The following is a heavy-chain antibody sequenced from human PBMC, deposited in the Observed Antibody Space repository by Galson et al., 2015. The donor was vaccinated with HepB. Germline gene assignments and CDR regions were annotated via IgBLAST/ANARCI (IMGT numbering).Heavy chain of an antibody. CDR2: INPSGGGT. J-gene: IGHJ4*02. Sequence: SVKVSCKASGYTFSTHYMHWVRRALGEGLEWIGMINPSGGGTAYAERFQGRVTMTRDTSTSTVYMELNSLRSEDTALYYCVRVGYSSSQAFDYWGQGTLVTVSS. D-gene: IGHD6-13*01. CDR3: VRVGYSSSQAFDY. V-gene: IGHV1-46*01. CDR1: GYTFSTHY.